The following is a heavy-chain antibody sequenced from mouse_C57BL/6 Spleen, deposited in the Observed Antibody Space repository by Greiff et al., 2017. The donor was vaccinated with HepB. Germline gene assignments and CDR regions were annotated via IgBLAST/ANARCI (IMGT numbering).Heavy chain of an antibody. D-gene: IGHD4-1*01. Sequence: EVQLVESGPELVKPGASVKIPCKASGYTFTDYNMDWVKQSHGKSLEWIGDINPNNGGTIYNQKFKGKATLTVDKSSSTAYMELRSLTSEDTAVYYCARSRTGTYYFDYWGQGTTLTVSS. CDR3: ARSRTGTYYFDY. J-gene: IGHJ2*01. CDR2: INPNNGGT. V-gene: IGHV1-18*01. CDR1: GYTFTDYN.